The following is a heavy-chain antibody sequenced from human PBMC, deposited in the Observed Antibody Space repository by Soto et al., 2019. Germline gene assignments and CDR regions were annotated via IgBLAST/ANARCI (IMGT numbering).Heavy chain of an antibody. CDR2: IYWDDDK. CDR3: AHYFYILVDDAFDI. D-gene: IGHD2-8*02. CDR1: GFSLSTSGVG. J-gene: IGHJ3*02. Sequence: QITLKESGPTLVKPTQTLTLTCTFSGFSLSTSGVGVGWIRQPPGKALEWLALIYWDDDKRYSPSLKSRLTITNDTSKTQVVLTLTPMAPVDTATYYCAHYFYILVDDAFDIWGQGTMVTVSS. V-gene: IGHV2-5*02.